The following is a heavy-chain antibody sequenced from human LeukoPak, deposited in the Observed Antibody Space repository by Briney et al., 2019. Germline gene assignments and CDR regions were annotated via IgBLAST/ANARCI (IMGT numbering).Heavy chain of an antibody. D-gene: IGHD3-9*01. J-gene: IGHJ4*02. CDR3: ARDLESDGTNSDILTGFDY. V-gene: IGHV3-48*02. Sequence: GGALRLSCAASGFTFSSYSMNWVRQAPGKGVEWVSYISSSSSTIYYADSVKGRFTISRDNAKTSLYLQMNSLRDEDTAVYYCARDLESDGTNSDILTGFDYWGQGTLVTVSS. CDR1: GFTFSSYS. CDR2: ISSSSSTI.